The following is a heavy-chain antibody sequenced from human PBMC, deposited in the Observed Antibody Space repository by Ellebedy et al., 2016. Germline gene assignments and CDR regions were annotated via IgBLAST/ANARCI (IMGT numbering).Heavy chain of an antibody. CDR2: ISYDGSNK. CDR1: GFTFSSYG. CDR3: ANGVRAASFFDY. J-gene: IGHJ4*02. D-gene: IGHD2-15*01. V-gene: IGHV3-30*18. Sequence: GESLKISXAASGFTFSSYGMHWVRQAPGKGLEWVAVISYDGSNKYYADSVKGRFTISRDNSKNTLYLQMNSLRAEDTAVYYCANGVRAASFFDYWGQGTLVTVSS.